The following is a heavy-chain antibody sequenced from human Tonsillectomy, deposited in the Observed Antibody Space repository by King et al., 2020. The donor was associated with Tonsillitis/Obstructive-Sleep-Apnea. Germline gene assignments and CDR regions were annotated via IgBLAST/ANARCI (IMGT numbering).Heavy chain of an antibody. J-gene: IGHJ4*02. V-gene: IGHV3-33*01. CDR2: IWYDGSNK. CDR3: ARSLTAVPSFDY. Sequence: QLVQSGGGVVQPGRSLRLSCAASGVTFSSYGMHGVRQAPGTGLEWLAVIWYDGSNKYYAESVKGRFTISRDNSKNTLYLQMNSLRAEDTAVYYCARSLTAVPSFDYWGQGTLVTVSS. D-gene: IGHD2-2*01. CDR1: GVTFSSYG.